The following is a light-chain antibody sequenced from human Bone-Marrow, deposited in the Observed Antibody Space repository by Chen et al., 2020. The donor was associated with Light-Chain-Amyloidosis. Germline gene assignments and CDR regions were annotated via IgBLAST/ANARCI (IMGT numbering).Light chain of an antibody. V-gene: IGKV3-20*01. J-gene: IGKJ1*01. CDR1: QTISSDH. Sequence: EIVLTQSPGPLSLSPGERATLSCRASQTISSDHLAWYQQKPGRAHRLRMYGVSSWATGIPDRFSGGGSGTDLTLTISSLEPEDFAVYYCQQYGVAPRTFGQGTKVDMK. CDR3: QQYGVAPRT. CDR2: GVS.